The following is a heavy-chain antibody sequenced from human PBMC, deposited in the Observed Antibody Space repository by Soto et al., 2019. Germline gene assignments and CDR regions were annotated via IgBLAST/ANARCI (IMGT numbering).Heavy chain of an antibody. D-gene: IGHD4-17*01. CDR1: GYTFTNYG. CDR3: ARVTTAPTRHFDY. J-gene: IGHJ4*02. CDR2: ISAYNGDT. Sequence: ASVKVSCKASGYTFTNYGISWVRQAPGQGLEWMGWISAYNGDTNYAQKLQGRVTGTIDTSTTTAYMELRSLRSDDTAIYYCARVTTAPTRHFDYWGQGTLVTVSS. V-gene: IGHV1-18*01.